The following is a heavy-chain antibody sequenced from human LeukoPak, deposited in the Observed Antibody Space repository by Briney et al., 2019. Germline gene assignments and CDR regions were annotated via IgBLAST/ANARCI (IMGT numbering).Heavy chain of an antibody. J-gene: IGHJ4*02. CDR1: GGSIGSYY. V-gene: IGHV4-59*01. Sequence: EPSETLSLTCTVSGGSIGSYYWSWIRQPPGKGLEWIGYIYYSGSTDYNPSLKSRVTISVDTSKHQFSLNLSSVTAADTAVYYCARAGTYSGSYRFDSWGQGTLVTVSS. CDR2: IYYSGST. CDR3: ARAGTYSGSYRFDS. D-gene: IGHD1-26*01.